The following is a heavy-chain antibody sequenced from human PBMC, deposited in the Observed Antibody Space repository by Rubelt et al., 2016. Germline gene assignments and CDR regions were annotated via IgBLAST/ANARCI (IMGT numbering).Heavy chain of an antibody. D-gene: IGHD3-22*01. J-gene: IGHJ4*02. V-gene: IGHV4-39*02. Sequence: QLQLQESGPGLVRPSETLSLTCTVSGGSISSSSYYWGWIRQPPGKGLEWIGSIYYSGKTYYNPSLKSRLTISVDTSKNQFSLKLSSVTAADTAVYYCAREYYYDSSGYDYWGQGTLVTVSS. CDR1: GGSISSSSYY. CDR3: AREYYYDSSGYDY. CDR2: IYYSGKT.